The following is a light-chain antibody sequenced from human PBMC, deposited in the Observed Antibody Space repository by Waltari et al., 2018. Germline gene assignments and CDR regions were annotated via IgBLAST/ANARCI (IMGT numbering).Light chain of an antibody. CDR2: AAS. J-gene: IGKJ1*01. CDR1: ASIGNR. V-gene: IGKV1-39*01. CDR3: QQSYTTPRTYKNPRT. Sequence: DIQLTQSPSALSASVGDRVSITCRASASIGNRFNWYQQRPGKAPKLLIYAASTLQSGVPSRFTGSGSGTDFTLTISSLQPEDFATYYCQQSYTTPRTYKNPRTFGQGTQVEIK.